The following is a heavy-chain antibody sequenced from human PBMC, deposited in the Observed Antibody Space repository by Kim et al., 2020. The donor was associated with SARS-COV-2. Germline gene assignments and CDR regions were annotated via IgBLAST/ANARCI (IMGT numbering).Heavy chain of an antibody. V-gene: IGHV4-59*01. CDR1: GGSISSYY. D-gene: IGHD4-17*01. Sequence: SETLSLTCTVSGGSISSYYWSWIRQPPGKGLEWIGYIYYSGSTNYNPSLKSRVTISVDTSKNQFSLKLSSVTAADTAVYYCARDLHGDYEYYYYGMDVWGQGTTVTVSS. J-gene: IGHJ6*02. CDR3: ARDLHGDYEYYYYGMDV. CDR2: IYYSGST.